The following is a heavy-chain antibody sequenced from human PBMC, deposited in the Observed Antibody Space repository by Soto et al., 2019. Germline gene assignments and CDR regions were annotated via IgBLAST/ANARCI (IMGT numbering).Heavy chain of an antibody. D-gene: IGHD5-12*01. V-gene: IGHV4-31*03. CDR1: GGSISSGGNY. CDR3: AREYSGYDKTRFDP. J-gene: IGHJ5*02. Sequence: QVQLQESGPGLVKPSQTLSLTCNVSGGSISSGGNYWSWIRQHPGKGLEWIGYIYYSGTTYYNPSLKCRLTISLATSRNQFSLKLSSVTAADTAVYYCAREYSGYDKTRFDPWGQGTLVTVSS. CDR2: IYYSGTT.